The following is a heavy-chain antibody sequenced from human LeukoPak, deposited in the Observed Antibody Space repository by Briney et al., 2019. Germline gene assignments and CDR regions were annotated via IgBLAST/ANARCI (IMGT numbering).Heavy chain of an antibody. Sequence: GGSLRLSCAASGFTFSSYWMSWVRQAPGKGLEWVANIKQDGSEKYYVDSVKGRFTISRDNAKNSLYLQMNSLRAEDTAVYYCARESSITIFGVVIHNWFDPWGQGTLVTVSS. V-gene: IGHV3-7*01. J-gene: IGHJ5*02. CDR3: ARESSITIFGVVIHNWFDP. CDR2: IKQDGSEK. D-gene: IGHD3-3*01. CDR1: GFTFSSYW.